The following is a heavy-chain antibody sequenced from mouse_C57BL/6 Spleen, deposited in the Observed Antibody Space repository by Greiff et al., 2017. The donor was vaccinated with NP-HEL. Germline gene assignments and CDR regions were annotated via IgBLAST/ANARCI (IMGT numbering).Heavy chain of an antibody. CDR2: IYPGDGDT. J-gene: IGHJ2*01. V-gene: IGHV1-80*01. D-gene: IGHD1-1*01. CDR1: GYAFSSYW. Sequence: QVQLQQSGAELVKPGASVKISCKASGYAFSSYWMNWVKQRPGKGLEWIGQIYPGDGDTNYNGKFKGKATLTADKSSSTAYMQLSSLTSEDSAVYFCARSPSFITTVVEDYFDYWGQGTTLTVSS. CDR3: ARSPSFITTVVEDYFDY.